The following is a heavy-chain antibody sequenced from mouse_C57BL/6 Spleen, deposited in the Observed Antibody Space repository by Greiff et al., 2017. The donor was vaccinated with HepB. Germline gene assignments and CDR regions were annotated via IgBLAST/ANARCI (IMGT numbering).Heavy chain of an antibody. J-gene: IGHJ3*01. V-gene: IGHV1-22*01. D-gene: IGHD2-3*01. CDR2: INPNNGGT. Sequence: EVQLQQSGPELVKPGASVKMSCKASGYTFTDYNMHWVKQSHGKSLEWIGYINPNNGGTNYNQKFKGKATLTVNKSSSTAYMELRSLTSEDSAVHYCARGGYDGYPWLAYWGQGTRVNVAA. CDR1: GYTFTDYN. CDR3: ARGGYDGYPWLAY.